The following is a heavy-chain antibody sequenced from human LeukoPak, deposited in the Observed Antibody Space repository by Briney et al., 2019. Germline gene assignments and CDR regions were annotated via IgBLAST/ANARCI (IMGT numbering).Heavy chain of an antibody. J-gene: IGHJ4*02. D-gene: IGHD5-12*01. CDR3: AKARRYSGYDPFDY. V-gene: IGHV3-23*01. CDR2: ISVAAGST. Sequence: GGSLRLSCAASGFTFSSYAMTWVRQAPGKGLEWVSGISVAAGSTYYADSVKGRFTIFRDNSKNTLYLQMNSLRAEDTAVYYCAKARRYSGYDPFDYWGQGTLVTVSS. CDR1: GFTFSSYA.